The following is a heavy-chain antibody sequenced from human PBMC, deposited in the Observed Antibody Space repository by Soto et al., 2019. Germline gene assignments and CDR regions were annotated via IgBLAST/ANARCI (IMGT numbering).Heavy chain of an antibody. CDR1: GGSFSGYY. CDR3: ARRRGRQRRVQRFYNGMDV. J-gene: IGHJ6*02. V-gene: IGHV4-34*01. Sequence: QVQLQQWGAGLLKPSETLSLTCAVYGGSFSGYYWSWIRQPPGKGLEWIGEINHSGSTNYNASLKSRVTVSLDTSKILLALTLSSVSAADTAVYFCARRRGRQRRVQRFYNGMDVWGQGTTVTVSS. D-gene: IGHD6-13*01. CDR2: INHSGST.